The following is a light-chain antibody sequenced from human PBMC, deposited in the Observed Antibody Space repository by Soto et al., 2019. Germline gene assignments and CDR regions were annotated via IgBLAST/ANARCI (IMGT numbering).Light chain of an antibody. CDR2: EAF. CDR3: CSHAGGDTYV. CDR1: SSDVGSDDV. V-gene: IGLV2-23*01. Sequence: QSALTQPASVSGSPGQSITLSCTGTSSDVGSDDVVSWYQHYPGKAPQLIIYEAFTRPSEVSSRFSGSRSGNTASLTISGLQAEDEADYYCCSHAGGDTYVFGTGTKLTVL. J-gene: IGLJ1*01.